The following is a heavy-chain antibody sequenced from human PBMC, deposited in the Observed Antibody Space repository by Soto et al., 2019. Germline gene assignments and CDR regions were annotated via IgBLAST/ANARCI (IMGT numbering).Heavy chain of an antibody. CDR2: IYHSGTT. CDR1: GGSISTNNW. CDR3: ASKTGYGIACDN. J-gene: IGHJ4*02. D-gene: IGHD5-18*01. V-gene: IGHV4-4*02. Sequence: QVQLQESGPGLVKPSGTLSLTCTVSGGSISTNNWWTWVRQPPGEGPEWIGEIYHSGTTHYNPSLTSRLTISVDKSKNQFSLNLRSVTAADTAVYYCASKTGYGIACDNWGQGTPVTVSS.